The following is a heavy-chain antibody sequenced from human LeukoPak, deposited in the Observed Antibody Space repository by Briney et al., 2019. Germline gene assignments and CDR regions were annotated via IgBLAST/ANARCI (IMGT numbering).Heavy chain of an antibody. D-gene: IGHD4-23*01. J-gene: IGHJ4*02. CDR2: IYYSGST. CDR1: GGSISSYY. Sequence: SETLSLTCTVSGGSISSYYWSWIRQPPGKGLEWLGYIYYSGSTNYNPSLKSRVTISVDTSKNQFSLKLSSVTAADTAVYYCARPDYGGHEDGNFDYWGQGSLVIVSS. CDR3: ARPDYGGHEDGNFDY. V-gene: IGHV4-59*01.